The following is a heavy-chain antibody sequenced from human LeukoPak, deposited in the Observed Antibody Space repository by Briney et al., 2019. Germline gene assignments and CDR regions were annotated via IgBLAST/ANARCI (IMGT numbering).Heavy chain of an antibody. CDR1: GGSFSGYY. CDR3: AGQNIPTPHDY. Sequence: PSETLSLTCAVYGGSFSGYYWSWIRQPPGKGLEWIGEINHSGSTNYNPSLKSRVTISVDTSKNQFSLKLSSVTAADTAVYYCAGQNIPTPHDYWGQGTQVTVSS. CDR2: INHSGST. D-gene: IGHD2-2*02. J-gene: IGHJ4*02. V-gene: IGHV4-34*01.